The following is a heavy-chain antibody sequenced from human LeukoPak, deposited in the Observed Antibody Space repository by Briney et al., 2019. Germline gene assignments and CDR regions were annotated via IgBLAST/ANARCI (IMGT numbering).Heavy chain of an antibody. J-gene: IGHJ4*02. V-gene: IGHV5-51*01. D-gene: IGHD3-16*01. CDR1: GYSFTNYW. Sequence: GESLKISCKGSGYSFTNYWIGWVREMPGKNLEWMGIIYPGNSYTRYSPSFQGQVTISADRSISTAYLQWSSLKASDTAMYYCTRLTDGYYDYVWGSWDYWGQGTLVAVSS. CDR3: TRLTDGYYDYVWGSWDY. CDR2: IYPGNSYT.